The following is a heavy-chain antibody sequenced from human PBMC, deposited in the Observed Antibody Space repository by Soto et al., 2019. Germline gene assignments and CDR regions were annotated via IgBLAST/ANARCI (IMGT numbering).Heavy chain of an antibody. D-gene: IGHD6-6*01. CDR2: IKQDGSEK. CDR1: GFTFSSYW. Sequence: RRLSCAASGFTFSSYWMSWVRQAPGKGLEWVANIKQDGSEKYYVDSVKGRFTISRDNAKNSLYLQMNSLRAEDTAVYSCARVRGYSSSAYYYYYYGMDVWGQGTTVTVSS. J-gene: IGHJ6*02. CDR3: ARVRGYSSSAYYYYYYGMDV. V-gene: IGHV3-7*03.